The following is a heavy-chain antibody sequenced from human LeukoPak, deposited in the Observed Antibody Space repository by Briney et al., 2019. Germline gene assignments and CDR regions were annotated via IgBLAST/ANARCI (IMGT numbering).Heavy chain of an antibody. CDR1: GDSVSSNSSA. CDR3: ARAANVLLWFGELLSENYFDY. V-gene: IGHV6-1*01. Sequence: SQTLSLTCAISGDSVSSNSSAWNWIRQSPSRGLEWLGRTYYRSKWYNDYAVSVKSRITINQDTSKNQFSLQLNSVTPEDTAVYYCARAANVLLWFGELLSENYFDYWGQGTLVTVSS. D-gene: IGHD3-10*01. J-gene: IGHJ4*02. CDR2: TYYRSKWYN.